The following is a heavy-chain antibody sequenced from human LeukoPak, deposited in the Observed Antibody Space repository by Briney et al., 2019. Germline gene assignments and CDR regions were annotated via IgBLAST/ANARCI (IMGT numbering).Heavy chain of an antibody. Sequence: GGSLRLSCVASGFSFSSYGMHWVRQAPGKGLEWVAFILYDGSNENIADSVKGRFIISRDNSKNTLYLQMNSLRAEDTAVYYCAKGPAPRLGEFSYHALVDYWGQGTLVTVSS. CDR3: AKGPAPRLGEFSYHALVDY. CDR2: ILYDGSNE. V-gene: IGHV3-30*18. D-gene: IGHD3-16*02. J-gene: IGHJ4*02. CDR1: GFSFSSYG.